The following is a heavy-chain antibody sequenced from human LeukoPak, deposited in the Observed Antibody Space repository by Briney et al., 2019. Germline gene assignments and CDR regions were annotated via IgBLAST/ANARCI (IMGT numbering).Heavy chain of an antibody. V-gene: IGHV3-21*01. CDR1: GFSFTTYS. CDR2: ISSGSSYI. D-gene: IGHD3-10*01. CDR3: ARDLFGSGSYRPKIFDY. J-gene: IGHJ4*02. Sequence: PGGSLRLSCAASGFSFTTYSMSWVRQAPGKGLEWVSCISSGSSYIYYADSVKGRFTISRDNAKNSLYLQLNSLRAEDTAVYYCARDLFGSGSYRPKIFDYWGQGTLVTVSS.